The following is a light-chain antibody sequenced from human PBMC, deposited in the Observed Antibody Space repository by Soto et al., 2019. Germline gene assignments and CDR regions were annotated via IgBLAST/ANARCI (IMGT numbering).Light chain of an antibody. CDR2: EVS. Sequence: QSVLTQPPSASGSPGQSVTISCTGTSSDVGGYNYVSWYQQHPGKAPKLMIYEVSKRPSGVPDRLSGSKSGNTASLTVSGLQAEDEADYYCSSYAGSNTNYVFGTGTKVTVL. J-gene: IGLJ1*01. V-gene: IGLV2-8*01. CDR1: SSDVGGYNY. CDR3: SSYAGSNTNYV.